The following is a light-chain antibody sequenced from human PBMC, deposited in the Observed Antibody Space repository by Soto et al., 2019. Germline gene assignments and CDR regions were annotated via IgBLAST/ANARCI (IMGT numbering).Light chain of an antibody. CDR2: GAS. CDR3: QQYNNWPRT. Sequence: EILMTQSPATLSVSPGERATRSCRASQSVSNYLAWYQQIPGQPPRLLIYGASTRATGIPARFSGSGSGTEFTLTISSLQSEDFAVYYCQQYNNWPRTFGQGTKADIK. CDR1: QSVSNY. J-gene: IGKJ1*01. V-gene: IGKV3-15*01.